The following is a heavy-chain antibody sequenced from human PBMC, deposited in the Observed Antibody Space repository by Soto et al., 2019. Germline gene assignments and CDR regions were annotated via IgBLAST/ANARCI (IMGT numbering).Heavy chain of an antibody. CDR3: ARDGIQLLAYYYYGMDV. CDR2: IKQDGSEK. D-gene: IGHD2-2*01. J-gene: IGHJ6*02. Sequence: GGSLRLSCAASGFTFSSYWMSWVRQAPGKGLEWVANIKQDGSEKYYVDSVKGRFTISRDNAKNSLYLQMNSLRAEDTAVYYCARDGIQLLAYYYYGMDVWGQGTTVTVSS. CDR1: GFTFSSYW. V-gene: IGHV3-7*01.